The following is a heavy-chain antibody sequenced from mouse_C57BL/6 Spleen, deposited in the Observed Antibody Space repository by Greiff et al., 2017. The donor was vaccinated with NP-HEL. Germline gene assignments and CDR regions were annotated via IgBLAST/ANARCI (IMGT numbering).Heavy chain of an antibody. J-gene: IGHJ2*01. D-gene: IGHD1-3*01. CDR2: ISSGGSYT. CDR1: GFTFSSYG. Sequence: EVKLMESGGDLVKPGGSLKLSCAASGFTFSSYGMSWVRQTPDKRLEWVATISSGGSYTYYPDSVKGRFTISRDNAKNTLYLQMSSLKSEDTAMYYCARHQGRLEVYYFDYWGQGTTLTVSS. V-gene: IGHV5-6*01. CDR3: ARHQGRLEVYYFDY.